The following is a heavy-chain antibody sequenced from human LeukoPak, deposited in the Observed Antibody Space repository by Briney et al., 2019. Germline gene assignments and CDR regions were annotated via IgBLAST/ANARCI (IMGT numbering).Heavy chain of an antibody. CDR1: GFTFSSYG. CDR3: AKVGPPGYYYDSRDPHYWYFDL. V-gene: IGHV3-33*06. J-gene: IGHJ2*01. Sequence: PGGSLRLSCAASGFTFSSYGMHWVRQAPGMGLEWVAVIWYDGSNKYYADSVKGRFTISRDNSKNTLYLQMNSLRAEDTAVYYCAKVGPPGYYYDSRDPHYWYFDLWGRGTLVTVSS. CDR2: IWYDGSNK. D-gene: IGHD3-22*01.